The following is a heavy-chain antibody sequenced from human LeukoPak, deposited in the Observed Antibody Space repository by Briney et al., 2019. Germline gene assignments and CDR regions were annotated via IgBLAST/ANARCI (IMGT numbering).Heavy chain of an antibody. J-gene: IGHJ4*02. CDR2: ISYDGSNK. D-gene: IGHD6-19*01. CDR3: ARERNLEIAVAGTIFNY. Sequence: GGSLRLSCAASGFTFSSYAMHWVRQAPGKGLEWVAVISYDGSNKYYADSVKGRFTISRDNSKNTLYLQMNSLRAEDTAVYYCARERNLEIAVAGTIFNYWGQGTLVTVSS. V-gene: IGHV3-30-3*01. CDR1: GFTFSSYA.